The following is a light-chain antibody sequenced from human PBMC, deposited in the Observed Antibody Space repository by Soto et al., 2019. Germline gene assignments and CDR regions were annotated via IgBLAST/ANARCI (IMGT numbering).Light chain of an antibody. CDR1: SSNIGNNY. J-gene: IGLJ7*01. Sequence: QSVLTQPPSVSAAPGQKVTISCSGSSSNIGNNYVSWYQQLPGTAPKLLIYDNNKRPSGIPDRFSGSKSDTSATLGITGLQTGDEADYYCETWDSSRSAVVFGGGTQLTVL. V-gene: IGLV1-51*01. CDR2: DNN. CDR3: ETWDSSRSAVV.